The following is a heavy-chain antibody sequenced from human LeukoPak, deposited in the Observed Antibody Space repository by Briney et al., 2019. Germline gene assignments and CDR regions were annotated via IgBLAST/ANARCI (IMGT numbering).Heavy chain of an antibody. CDR2: IIPIFGTA. D-gene: IGHD6-13*01. V-gene: IGHV1-69*01. CDR1: GGTFSSYA. CDR3: AREQGPYSSSNNYYYYGMDV. Sequence: GSSVKVSCKASGGTFSSYAISWVRQAPGQGLEWMGGIIPIFGTANYAQKFQGRVTITADESTSTAYMELSSLRSEDTAVYYCAREQGPYSSSNNYYYYGMDVRGQGTTVTVSS. J-gene: IGHJ6*02.